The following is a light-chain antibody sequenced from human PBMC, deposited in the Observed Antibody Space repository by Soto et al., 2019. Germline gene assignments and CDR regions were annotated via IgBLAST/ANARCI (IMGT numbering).Light chain of an antibody. Sequence: EIVLTQSPDTLSLSPGERATLSCRASQSVSANYLAWYQQKPGQAPRLLIYGASSRATRIPDRFSGSGSGTDFTLTISRLEPEDFAVYYCKQYGSSPWTFGQGTKVEIK. CDR2: GAS. CDR1: QSVSANY. J-gene: IGKJ1*01. CDR3: KQYGSSPWT. V-gene: IGKV3-20*01.